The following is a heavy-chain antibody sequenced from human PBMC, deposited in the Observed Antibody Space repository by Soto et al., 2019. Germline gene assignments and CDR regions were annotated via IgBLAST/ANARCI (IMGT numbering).Heavy chain of an antibody. V-gene: IGHV4-59*08. CDR1: GGSISPYY. Sequence: SETLSLTCTVSGGSISPYYWSWIRQPPGKGLEWISYIYYSGSTTYNPSLKSRVNISVDTSQNQFSLKLSSVTAADTAVYYCARLGGYYQAFDSWGQGTLVTVS. CDR3: ARLGGYYQAFDS. CDR2: IYYSGST. D-gene: IGHD3-22*01. J-gene: IGHJ4*02.